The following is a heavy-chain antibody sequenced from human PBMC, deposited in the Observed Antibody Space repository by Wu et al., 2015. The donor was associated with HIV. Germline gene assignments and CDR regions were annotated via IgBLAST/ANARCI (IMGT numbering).Heavy chain of an antibody. Sequence: QAQLLQFGAEVKKPGSSVKVTCKASGDGFTSYAVSWVRQAPGQGLEWTGGINPLFGTTRHAQKFQDRITITTDEAKTIVYLELDSLRSDDTAVYYCARNTDSVATSLYSLGVWGQGTTVTVSS. CDR1: GDGFTSYA. CDR3: ARNTDSVATSLYSLGV. D-gene: IGHD6-19*01. J-gene: IGHJ6*02. CDR2: INPLFGTT. V-gene: IGHV1-69*05.